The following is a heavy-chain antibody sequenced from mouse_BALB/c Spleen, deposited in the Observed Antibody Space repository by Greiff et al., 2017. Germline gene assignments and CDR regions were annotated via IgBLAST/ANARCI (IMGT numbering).Heavy chain of an antibody. CDR1: GYTFTSYW. V-gene: IGHV1-7*01. D-gene: IGHD1-1*01. J-gene: IGHJ3*01. CDR3: ARGDYSAGAY. Sequence: QVQLQQSGAELAKPGASVKMSCKASGYTFTSYWMHWVKQRPGQGLEWIGYINPSTGYTEYNQKFKDKATLTADKSSSTAYMQLSSLTSEDSAVYYCARGDYSAGAYWGQGTLVTVSA. CDR2: INPSTGYT.